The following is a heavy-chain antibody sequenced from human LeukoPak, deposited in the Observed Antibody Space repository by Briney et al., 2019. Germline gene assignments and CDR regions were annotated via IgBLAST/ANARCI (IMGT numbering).Heavy chain of an antibody. CDR1: GGSISTYF. CDR2: IYYSGST. CDR3: ARMDGCSGGRCYSSVRFDY. V-gene: IGHV4-59*01. D-gene: IGHD2-15*01. Sequence: KSSETLSLTCTVSGGSISTYFWSWIRQPPGKGLEWIGYIYYSGSTNYNTSLQSRVTMSVEASKNQFSLKLSSVTAADTAVYYCARMDGCSGGRCYSSVRFDYWGQGSLVTVSS. J-gene: IGHJ4*02.